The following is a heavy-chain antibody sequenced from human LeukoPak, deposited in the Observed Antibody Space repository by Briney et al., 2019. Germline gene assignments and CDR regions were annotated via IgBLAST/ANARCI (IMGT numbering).Heavy chain of an antibody. CDR3: ARGRTVRYYDFWSGYPRPFDY. CDR2: INHSGST. CDR1: GYSISSGYY. V-gene: IGHV4-34*01. D-gene: IGHD3-3*01. Sequence: SESLSLTCAVSGYSISSGYYWSWIRQPPGKGLEWIGEINHSGSTNYNPSLKSRVTISVDTSKNQFSLKLSSVTAADTAVYYCARGRTVRYYDFWSGYPRPFDYWGQGTLVTVSS. J-gene: IGHJ4*02.